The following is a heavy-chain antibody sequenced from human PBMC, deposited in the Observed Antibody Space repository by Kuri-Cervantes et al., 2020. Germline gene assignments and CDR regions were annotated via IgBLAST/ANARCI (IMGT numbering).Heavy chain of an antibody. J-gene: IGHJ4*02. CDR1: GFTFDDYG. D-gene: IGHD3-9*01. Sequence: GESLKISCAASGFTFDDYGMSWVRQAPGKGLEWVSGINWNGGSTGYADSVKGRFTISRDNAKNSLYLQMNSLRAEDTAVYYCARFYDILTGYSTFGYWGQGTLVTVSS. CDR3: ARFYDILTGYSTFGY. CDR2: INWNGGST. V-gene: IGHV3-20*04.